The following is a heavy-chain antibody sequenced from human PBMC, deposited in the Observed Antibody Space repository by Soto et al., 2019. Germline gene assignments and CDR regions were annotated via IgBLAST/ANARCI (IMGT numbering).Heavy chain of an antibody. D-gene: IGHD4-17*01. V-gene: IGHV1-69*02. CDR1: GGGFSSYT. Sequence: ASVEVSWKASGGGFSSYTMSWVRQAPGQGLEWMGRIIPILGIANYAQKFQGRVTITAEKSTSTAYMELSSLRSEDTAVYYCSRATVTIIAFWGQGTPVPVSS. J-gene: IGHJ4*02. CDR3: SRATVTIIAF. CDR2: IIPILGIA.